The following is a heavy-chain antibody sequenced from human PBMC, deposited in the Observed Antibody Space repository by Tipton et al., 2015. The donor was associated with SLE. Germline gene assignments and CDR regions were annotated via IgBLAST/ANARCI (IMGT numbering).Heavy chain of an antibody. Sequence: TLSLTCTVSGGSISSSSYYWGWIRQPPGKGLEWIGRIYYSGSSYYNPSLKSRVTISVDTSKNQFSLKLSSVTAADTAVYYCARDSCGGDCYGYYYMDVWGKGTTVTVSS. J-gene: IGHJ6*03. V-gene: IGHV4-39*07. D-gene: IGHD2-21*01. CDR3: ARDSCGGDCYGYYYMDV. CDR1: GGSISSSSYY. CDR2: IYYSGSS.